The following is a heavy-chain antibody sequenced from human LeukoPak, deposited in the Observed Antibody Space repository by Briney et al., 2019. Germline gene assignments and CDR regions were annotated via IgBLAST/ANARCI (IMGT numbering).Heavy chain of an antibody. CDR1: GGSISSYY. Sequence: SETLSLTCTVSGGSISSYYWSWIRQPAGKGLEWIGRIYTSGNSNYNPSFKSRVTMSVDTSKNQFSLKLSSVTAADTAVYYCARDQYYYDSSAYLFDYWGQGTLVTVSS. J-gene: IGHJ4*02. D-gene: IGHD3-22*01. CDR3: ARDQYYYDSSAYLFDY. CDR2: IYTSGNS. V-gene: IGHV4-4*07.